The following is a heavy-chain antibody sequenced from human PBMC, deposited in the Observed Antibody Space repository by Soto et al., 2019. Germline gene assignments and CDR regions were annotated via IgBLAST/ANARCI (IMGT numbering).Heavy chain of an antibody. CDR1: GYTFSSYD. V-gene: IGHV1-8*01. CDR2: MNPNTGNT. Sequence: ASVKLSCKASGYTFSSYDINWVRQATGQGLEWMGWMNPNTGNTVYAQKFQGRVTMTRNTSISTAYMELSSLRSEDTAVYYCARERAYGMDVWGQGTTVTVS. J-gene: IGHJ6*02. CDR3: ARERAYGMDV.